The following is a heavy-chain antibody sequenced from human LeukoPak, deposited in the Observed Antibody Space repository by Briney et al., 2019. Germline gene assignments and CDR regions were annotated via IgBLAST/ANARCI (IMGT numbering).Heavy chain of an antibody. Sequence: ASVKVSCKASGYTFTSYGISWVRQAPGQGLEWMGWISAYNGNTNYAQKLQGRVTMTTDTSTSTAYMELRSLRSDDTAVYYCARGVKWYYYDSSGNDAFDIWGQGTMVTVSS. CDR2: ISAYNGNT. D-gene: IGHD3-22*01. V-gene: IGHV1-18*01. J-gene: IGHJ3*02. CDR1: GYTFTSYG. CDR3: ARGVKWYYYDSSGNDAFDI.